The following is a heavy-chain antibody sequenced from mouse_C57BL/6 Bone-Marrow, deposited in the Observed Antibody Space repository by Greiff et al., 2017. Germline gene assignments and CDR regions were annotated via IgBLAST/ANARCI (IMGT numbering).Heavy chain of an antibody. CDR3: ARRGNYEGYFDV. V-gene: IGHV5-2*03. J-gene: IGHJ1*03. CDR2: INSDGGST. D-gene: IGHD2-1*01. CDR1: EYEFPSHD. Sequence: EVKLVESGGGLVQPGESLKLSCESNEYEFPSHDMSWVRKTPEKRLELVAAINSDGGSTYYPETMERRFIISRDNTKKTLYMQMSSMRSEDAALYYCARRGNYEGYFDVWGTGTTVTVSS.